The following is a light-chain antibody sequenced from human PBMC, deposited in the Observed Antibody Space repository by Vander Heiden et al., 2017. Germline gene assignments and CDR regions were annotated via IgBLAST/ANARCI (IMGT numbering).Light chain of an antibody. V-gene: IGKV2-28*01. J-gene: IGKJ4*01. Sequence: LMTQSPLSLPVIPGESASISCRSSQSLLHSNGYNYLDWYLQKPGQSPQLLIYRGSNRVSGVTDRFSGSGSGTDFTLKISRVEAEDVGVYYCMQALQTPLTFGGGTKVEI. CDR1: QSLLHSNGYNY. CDR2: RGS. CDR3: MQALQTPLT.